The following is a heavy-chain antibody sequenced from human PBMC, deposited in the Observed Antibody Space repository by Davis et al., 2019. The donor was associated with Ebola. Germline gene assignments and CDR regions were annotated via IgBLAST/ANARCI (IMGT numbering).Heavy chain of an antibody. D-gene: IGHD6-19*01. V-gene: IGHV4-61*05. J-gene: IGHJ5*02. Sequence: SETLSLTCTVSGGSISGSSYYWGWIRQPPGKGLEWIGNIHYLGNTNYNPSLKSRVTISVDTSKNQFSLKLSSVTAADTAVYYCARGGAVAGPWGQGTLVTVSS. CDR2: IHYLGNT. CDR1: GGSISGSSYY. CDR3: ARGGAVAGP.